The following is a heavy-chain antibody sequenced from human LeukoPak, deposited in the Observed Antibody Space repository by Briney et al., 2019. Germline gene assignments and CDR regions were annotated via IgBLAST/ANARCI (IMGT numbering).Heavy chain of an antibody. V-gene: IGHV4-4*02. CDR2: IYHSGST. J-gene: IGHJ4*02. D-gene: IGHD1-26*01. CDR1: GGSISSSNW. CDR3: ARAISGGILHFDY. Sequence: SGTLSLTCAVSGGSISSSNWWSGGRQPPGKGLEWIGEIYHSGSTNYNPSLKSRVTISVDKSKNQFSLKLSSVTAADTAVYYCARAISGGILHFDYWGQGTLVTVSS.